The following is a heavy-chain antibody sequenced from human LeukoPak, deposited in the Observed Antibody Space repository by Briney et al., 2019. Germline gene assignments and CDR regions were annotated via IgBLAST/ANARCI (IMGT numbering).Heavy chain of an antibody. CDR3: ARHRPAKHYYDSSAYSPFDY. J-gene: IGHJ4*02. V-gene: IGHV1-69*13. CDR1: GGTFSSYA. CDR2: IIPMFGTA. Sequence: GASVKVSCKASGGTFSSYAWLRQAPGQGLEWMGGIIPMFGTAKYAQKFQGRVTITADESTSTAYMELSSLRSEDTAVYYCARHRPAKHYYDSSAYSPFDYWGQGTLVTVSS. D-gene: IGHD3-22*01.